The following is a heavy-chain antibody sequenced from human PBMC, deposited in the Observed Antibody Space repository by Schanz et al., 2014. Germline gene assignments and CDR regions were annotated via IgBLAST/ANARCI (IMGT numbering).Heavy chain of an antibody. CDR2: IGTSGGT. V-gene: IGHV3-23*04. D-gene: IGHD3-9*01. CDR1: GLIFSNYV. Sequence: EVQLVQSGGGLVQPGGSLKLSCAASGLIFSNYVMSWVRQAPGKGLEWVSTIGTSGGTNYAESVKGRFTISRDNSKNTLYLQMNSLRAEDTAVYYCAKAADWPVTRFDPWGQGTLXTVSS. CDR3: AKAADWPVTRFDP. J-gene: IGHJ5*02.